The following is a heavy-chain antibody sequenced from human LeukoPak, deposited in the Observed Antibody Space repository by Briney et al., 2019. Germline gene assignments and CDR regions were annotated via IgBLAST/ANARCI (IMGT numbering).Heavy chain of an antibody. CDR2: ISYDGGVK. Sequence: PGGSLRLSCAASGFTFSRYGMHWVRQAPGKGLEWVAVISYDGGVKHYADSVKGRFTISRDNSKNTLYLQMNSLRVEDAAVYYCAKDRDPAAAAYYFDYWGQGTLVTVSS. D-gene: IGHD6-13*01. CDR3: AKDRDPAAAAYYFDY. V-gene: IGHV3-30*18. CDR1: GFTFSRYG. J-gene: IGHJ4*02.